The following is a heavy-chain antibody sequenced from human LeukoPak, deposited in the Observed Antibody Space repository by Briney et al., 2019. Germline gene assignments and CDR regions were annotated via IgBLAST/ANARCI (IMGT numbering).Heavy chain of an antibody. CDR2: ICGSGGST. CDR3: AKASGGKYYDSSGSDVLRPPIDY. D-gene: IGHD3-22*01. Sequence: QPGGSLRLSCAASGFTFSSYAMSWVRQAPGKGLEWVSAICGSGGSTYYADSVKGRFTISRDNSKNTLYLQMNSLRAEDTAVYYCAKASGGKYYDSSGSDVLRPPIDYWGQGTLVTVSS. V-gene: IGHV3-23*01. CDR1: GFTFSSYA. J-gene: IGHJ4*02.